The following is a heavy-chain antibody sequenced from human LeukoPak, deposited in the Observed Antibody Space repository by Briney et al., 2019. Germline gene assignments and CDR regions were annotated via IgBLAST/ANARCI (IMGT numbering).Heavy chain of an antibody. Sequence: GGSLRLSCAASGFTFSSYSMNWVRQAPGKGLEWVSSISSSSSYIYYADSVKGRSTISRDNSKNTLYLQMNSLRAEDTAVYYCARDLRAAAGTWYFDYWGQGTLVTVSS. CDR1: GFTFSSYS. V-gene: IGHV3-21*01. CDR2: ISSSSSYI. CDR3: ARDLRAAAGTWYFDY. D-gene: IGHD6-13*01. J-gene: IGHJ4*02.